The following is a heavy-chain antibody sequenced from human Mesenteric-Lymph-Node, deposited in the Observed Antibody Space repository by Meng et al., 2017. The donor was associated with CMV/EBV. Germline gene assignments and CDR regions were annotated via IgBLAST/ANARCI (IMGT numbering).Heavy chain of an antibody. CDR1: GFTVSSNY. V-gene: IGHV3-53*01. CDR3: AKDFKVSS. Sequence: GESLKISCAASGFTVSSNYMNWVRQAPGKGLEWVSVTYSCGNTNYADSVKGRFTISRDNSKNTLYLQLNSLRAEDTAVYYCAKDFKVSSWGQGTLVTVSS. CDR2: TYSCGNT. J-gene: IGHJ4*02.